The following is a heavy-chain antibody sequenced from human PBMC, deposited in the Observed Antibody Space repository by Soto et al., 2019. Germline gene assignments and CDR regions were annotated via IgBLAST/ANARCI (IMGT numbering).Heavy chain of an antibody. J-gene: IGHJ4*02. CDR3: AREGGYAKYFDY. V-gene: IGHV1-2*02. CDR2: INPNSGGT. CDR1: GYTFTGYY. D-gene: IGHD5-12*01. Sequence: ASVKVSGKASGYTFTGYYMHWVRQAPGQGLEWMGWINPNSGGTNYAQKFQGRVTMTRDTSISTAYMELSRLRSDDTAVYYCAREGGYAKYFDYWGQGTLVTVSS.